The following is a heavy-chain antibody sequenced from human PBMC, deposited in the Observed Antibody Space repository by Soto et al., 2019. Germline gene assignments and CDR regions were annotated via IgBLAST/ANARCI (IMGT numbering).Heavy chain of an antibody. CDR2: IYYSGST. Sequence: LCGGSISSGGYYWSWIRQHPGKGLEWIGYIYYSGSTYYNPSLKSRVTISVDTSKNQFSLKLSSVTAADTAVYYCARAGYDCWSGYYPGHAFDIWGQGTMVTVSS. CDR3: ARAGYDCWSGYYPGHAFDI. CDR1: GGSISSGGYY. V-gene: IGHV4-31*02. D-gene: IGHD3-3*01. J-gene: IGHJ3*02.